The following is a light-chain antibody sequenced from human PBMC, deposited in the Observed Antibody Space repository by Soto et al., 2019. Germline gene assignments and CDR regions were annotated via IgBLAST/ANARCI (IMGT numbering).Light chain of an antibody. CDR2: STS. CDR3: LLYYGGVNWV. V-gene: IGLV7-43*01. J-gene: IGLJ3*02. CDR1: TGAVTSGFY. Sequence: QAVVTQESSLTVSPGGTVTLTCASNTGAVTSGFYPNWFQQKPGQAPRALIYSTSNTYSWTPARFSGSLLGGKAALTLSGVQPEDEAEYYCLLYYGGVNWVFGGGTKLTVL.